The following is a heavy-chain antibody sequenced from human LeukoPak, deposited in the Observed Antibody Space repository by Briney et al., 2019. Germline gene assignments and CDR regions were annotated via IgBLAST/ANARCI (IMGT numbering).Heavy chain of an antibody. CDR2: IYYSGIT. D-gene: IGHD2-8*01. V-gene: IGHV4-59*12. Sequence: SETLSLTCTVSGGSISSYYWSWIRQPPGKGLEWIGYIYYSGITNYNPSLKSRVTISVDTSKNQFSLRLNSVTAADTAMYYCARDTYQGSHPGFCATTDCHDYWGQGTLVTVSS. CDR3: ARDTYQGSHPGFCATTDCHDY. CDR1: GGSISSYY. J-gene: IGHJ4*02.